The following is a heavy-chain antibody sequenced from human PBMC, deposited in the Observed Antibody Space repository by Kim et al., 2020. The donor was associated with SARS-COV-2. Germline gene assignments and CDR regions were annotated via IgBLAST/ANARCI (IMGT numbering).Heavy chain of an antibody. V-gene: IGHV3-49*02. CDR3: AVTITTFRKTNRFGP. D-gene: IGHD3-10*01. J-gene: IGHJ5*02. Sequence: AASLKGRFTISRDDSKNVAFLQMDSLKTEDTGVYYCAVTITTFRKTNRFGPWGQGTLVTVSS.